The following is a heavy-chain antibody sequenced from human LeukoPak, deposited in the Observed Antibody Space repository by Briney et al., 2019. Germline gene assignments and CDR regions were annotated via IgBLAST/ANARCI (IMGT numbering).Heavy chain of an antibody. D-gene: IGHD3-3*01. CDR2: INHSGST. CDR1: GGSFSGYY. CDR3: ARGEWGVSFDY. J-gene: IGHJ4*02. Sequence: SETLSLTCAVYGGSFSGYYWSWIRQPPGKGLEWIGEINHSGSTNYNPSLKSRVTISVDTSKNQFSLKLSSVTAADTAVYYCARGEWGVSFDYWGQGTLVTVPS. V-gene: IGHV4-34*01.